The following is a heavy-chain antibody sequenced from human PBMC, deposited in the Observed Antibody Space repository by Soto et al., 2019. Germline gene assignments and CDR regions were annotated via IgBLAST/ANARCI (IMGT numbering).Heavy chain of an antibody. V-gene: IGHV3-15*01. CDR1: GFTFSNAW. J-gene: IGHJ4*02. Sequence: PGGSLRLSCAASGFTFSNAWMSWVRQAPGKGLEWVGRIKSKTDGGTTDYAAPVKGRFTISRDDSKNTLYLQMNSLKTEDTAVYYCTTLPVLLWFGELSYGYWGQGTLVTVSS. CDR3: TTLPVLLWFGELSYGY. CDR2: IKSKTDGGTT. D-gene: IGHD3-10*01.